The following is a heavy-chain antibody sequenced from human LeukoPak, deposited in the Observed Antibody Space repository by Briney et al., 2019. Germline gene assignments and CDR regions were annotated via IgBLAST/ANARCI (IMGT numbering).Heavy chain of an antibody. V-gene: IGHV1-46*01. CDR3: AREKSPERKTWLQLGAFDV. CDR1: GYTFTSYY. CDR2: VNPSGGST. D-gene: IGHD5-24*01. J-gene: IGHJ3*01. Sequence: ASVKVSCKASGYTFTSYYMHWVRQAPGQGLEWMGIVNPSGGSTNYAQKFQGRVTMTRDTSTSTVYMELSSLRSEDTAVYYCAREKSPERKTWLQLGAFDVWGQGTVVTVSS.